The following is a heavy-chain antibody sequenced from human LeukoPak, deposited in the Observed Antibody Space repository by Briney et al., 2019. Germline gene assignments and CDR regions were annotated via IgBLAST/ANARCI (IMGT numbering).Heavy chain of an antibody. Sequence: PSETLSLTCTVSGGSISSSSYYWGWIRQPPGKGLEWIGSIYYSGSTYYNPSLKSRVTISVDTSKNQFSLKLSSVTAADTAVYYCARWLQPFDYWGQGTLVTVSS. D-gene: IGHD5-24*01. CDR3: ARWLQPFDY. CDR2: IYYSGST. V-gene: IGHV4-39*01. J-gene: IGHJ4*02. CDR1: GGSISSSSYY.